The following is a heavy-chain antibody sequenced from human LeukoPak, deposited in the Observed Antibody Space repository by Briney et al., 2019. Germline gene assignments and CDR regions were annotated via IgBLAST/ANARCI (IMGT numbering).Heavy chain of an antibody. CDR3: ARAGRAYSSSWYWFDP. CDR1: GFTFSSYG. D-gene: IGHD6-13*01. CDR2: IRYDGSNK. Sequence: GGSLRLSCAASGFTFSSYGMHWVRQAPGKGLEWVAFIRYDGSNKYYADSVKGRFTISRDNAKNSLYLQMNSLRAEDTAVYYCARAGRAYSSSWYWFDPWGQETLVTVSS. J-gene: IGHJ5*02. V-gene: IGHV3-30*02.